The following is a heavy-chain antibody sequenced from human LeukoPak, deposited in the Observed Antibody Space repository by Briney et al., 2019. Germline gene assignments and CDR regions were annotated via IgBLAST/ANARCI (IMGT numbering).Heavy chain of an antibody. J-gene: IGHJ3*02. CDR3: AKDRSAYDFWSGMGAFDI. D-gene: IGHD3-3*01. CDR1: RFTFSSYA. V-gene: IGHV3-23*01. CDR2: ISGSGGST. Sequence: GGSLRLSCAASRFTFSSYAMSWVRQAPGKGLEWVSTISGSGGSTYYADSVKGRFTISRDNSKNTLYLQMNSLRAEDTAVYYCAKDRSAYDFWSGMGAFDIWGQGTMVTVSS.